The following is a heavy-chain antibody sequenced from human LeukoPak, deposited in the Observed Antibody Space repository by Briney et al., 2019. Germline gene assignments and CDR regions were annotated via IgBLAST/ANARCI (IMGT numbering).Heavy chain of an antibody. Sequence: PGGSLKLSCAASGFTFGDYAMSWVRQAPGKGLEWISIISWNSGRRTYADSVKGRFTNSRDNAKTSLYLQMNSLTPEDTALYYCAKDMNPGGTSFDYWGKGTLVTVSS. J-gene: IGHJ4*02. D-gene: IGHD4-23*01. CDR3: AKDMNPGGTSFDY. CDR1: GFTFGDYA. V-gene: IGHV3-9*01. CDR2: ISWNSGRR.